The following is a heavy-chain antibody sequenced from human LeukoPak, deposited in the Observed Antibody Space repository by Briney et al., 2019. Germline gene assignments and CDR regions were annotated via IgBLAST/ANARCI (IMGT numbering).Heavy chain of an antibody. CDR2: ISGSGGST. D-gene: IGHD6-13*01. V-gene: IGHV3-23*01. Sequence: GGSLRLSCAASGFTFSSYAMSWVRQAPGKGLEWVSAISGSGGSTYYADSVKGRFTISRDNSKNTLYLQMNSLRAEDTAVYYCARATSAAGSPILLTGWGQGTLVTVSS. J-gene: IGHJ4*02. CDR3: ARATSAAGSPILLTG. CDR1: GFTFSSYA.